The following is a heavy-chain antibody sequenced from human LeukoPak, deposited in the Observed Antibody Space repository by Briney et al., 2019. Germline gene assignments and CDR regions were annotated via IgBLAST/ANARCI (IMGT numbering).Heavy chain of an antibody. J-gene: IGHJ4*02. Sequence: GGSLRLSCEASGLPFSSYAMSWVRQAPGKGLEWVSAISGSGGSTYYADSVKGRFTISRDNSKNTLYLQMNSLRAEDTAVYYCAKGSSDFDYWGQGTLVTVSS. CDR1: GLPFSSYA. CDR2: ISGSGGST. CDR3: AKGSSDFDY. V-gene: IGHV3-23*01.